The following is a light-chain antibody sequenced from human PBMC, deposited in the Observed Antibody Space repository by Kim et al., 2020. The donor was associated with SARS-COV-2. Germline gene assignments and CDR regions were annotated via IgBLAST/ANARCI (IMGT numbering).Light chain of an antibody. CDR1: SLRSYY. J-gene: IGLJ2*01. Sequence: SSALTQDPDVSVALGQTVRITCQGDSLRSYYATWYQQKPGQAPIVVIYGKNNRPSGIPDRFSGSSSGDTASLTITGTQAGDEADYYCNSRGSNDNVLFGGGTQLTVL. CDR3: NSRGSNDNVL. V-gene: IGLV3-19*01. CDR2: GKN.